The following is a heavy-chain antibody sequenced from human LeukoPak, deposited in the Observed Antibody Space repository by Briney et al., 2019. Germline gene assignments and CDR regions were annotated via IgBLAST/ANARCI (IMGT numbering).Heavy chain of an antibody. V-gene: IGHV4-39*07. CDR2: IYYSGST. Sequence: ESSETLSLTCTVSGGSISSSSYYWGWIRQPPGKGLEWIGSIYYSGSTYYNPSLKSRVTISVDTSKNQFSLKLSSVTAADTAVYYCAREDVDIVATINWFDPWGQGTLVTVSS. J-gene: IGHJ5*02. CDR1: GGSISSSSYY. CDR3: AREDVDIVATINWFDP. D-gene: IGHD5-12*01.